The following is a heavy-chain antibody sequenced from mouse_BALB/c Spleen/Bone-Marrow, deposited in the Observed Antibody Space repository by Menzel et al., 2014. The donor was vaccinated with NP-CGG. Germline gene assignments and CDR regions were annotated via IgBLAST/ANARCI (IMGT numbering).Heavy chain of an antibody. CDR2: ISNGSGST. CDR1: GFTFSDYH. D-gene: IGHD2-3*01. V-gene: IGHV5-12*02. Sequence: EVKLEESGGGLVQPGGSLKLSCATSGFTFSDYHMYWVRQTPEKRLEWVAYISNGSGSTYYPDTVKGRFTISRDNAKNTLYLQMSRLKSEDTAMYYCARRGWYYAMDYWGQGTSVTVSS. J-gene: IGHJ4*01. CDR3: ARRGWYYAMDY.